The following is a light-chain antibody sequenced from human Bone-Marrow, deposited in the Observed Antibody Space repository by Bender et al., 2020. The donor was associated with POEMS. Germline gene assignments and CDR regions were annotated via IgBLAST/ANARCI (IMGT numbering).Light chain of an antibody. CDR3: QTWDSSTGMV. J-gene: IGLJ2*01. V-gene: IGLV3-1*01. CDR1: KLGNKY. Sequence: SYELTQPPSVSVSPGQTASITCSGHKLGNKYTCWYQQRPGQSPVLVIYQDTKRPSGIPERFSGSNSGNAATLTISGTQAMDEADYYCQTWDSSTGMVFGGGTKLTVL. CDR2: QDT.